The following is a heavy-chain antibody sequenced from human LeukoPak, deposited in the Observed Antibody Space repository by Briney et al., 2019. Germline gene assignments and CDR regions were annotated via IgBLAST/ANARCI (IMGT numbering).Heavy chain of an antibody. J-gene: IGHJ5*02. CDR3: ASRDVGHSWFDP. CDR2: IYYSGST. CDR1: GFTFSSYT. Sequence: GSLRLSCAASGFTFSSYTMNWVRQPPGKGLEWIGYIYYSGSTNYNPSLKSRVTISVDTSKNQFSLKLSSVTAADTAVYYCASRDVGHSWFDPWGQGTLVTVSS. D-gene: IGHD2-15*01. V-gene: IGHV4-59*01.